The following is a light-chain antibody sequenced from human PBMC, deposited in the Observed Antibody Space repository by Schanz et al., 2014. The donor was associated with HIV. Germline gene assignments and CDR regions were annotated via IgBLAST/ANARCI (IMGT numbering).Light chain of an antibody. CDR3: SSYAGRNNYV. CDR1: SSDVGGYNY. J-gene: IGLJ1*01. CDR2: EVS. Sequence: QSALTQPPSASGSPGQSVTISCTGTSSDVGGYNYVSWYQQHPGKAPKLIISEVSKRPSGVPDRFSGSKSGNTASLTVSGLQAEDEADYYCSSYAGRNNYVFGTGTKLTVL. V-gene: IGLV2-8*01.